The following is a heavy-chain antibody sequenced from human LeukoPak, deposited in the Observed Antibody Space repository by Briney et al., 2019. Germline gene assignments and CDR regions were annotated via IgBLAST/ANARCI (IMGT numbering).Heavy chain of an antibody. CDR1: GFTFSSYG. D-gene: IGHD3-10*01. Sequence: GGSLRLSCAASGFTFSSYGMHWVRQAPGKGLEWVAVISYDGSNKYYADSVKGRFTISRDNSKNTLYLQMNSLRSEDTAVYYCARGRRITMVRGVTKKPNDYWGQGTLVTVSS. CDR2: ISYDGSNK. CDR3: ARGRRITMVRGVTKKPNDY. V-gene: IGHV3-30*03. J-gene: IGHJ4*02.